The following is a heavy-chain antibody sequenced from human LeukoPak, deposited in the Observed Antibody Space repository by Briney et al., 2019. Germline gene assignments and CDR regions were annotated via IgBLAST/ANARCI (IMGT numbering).Heavy chain of an antibody. V-gene: IGHV3-74*01. Sequence: GGSLRLSCAASGFTFSSYWMHWVRQAPGKGLVWVSRINSDGSSTSYADSVKGRFTISRDNAKNTLYLQMNSLRAEDTAVYYCARTVDTAMVTIDYWGQGTLVTVSS. CDR3: ARTVDTAMVTIDY. CDR2: INSDGSST. D-gene: IGHD5-18*01. CDR1: GFTFSSYW. J-gene: IGHJ4*02.